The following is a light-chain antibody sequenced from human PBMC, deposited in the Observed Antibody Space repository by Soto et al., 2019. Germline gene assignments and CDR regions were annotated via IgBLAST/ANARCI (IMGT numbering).Light chain of an antibody. CDR3: QQYASSPRT. V-gene: IGKV3-20*01. CDR2: GAS. J-gene: IGKJ1*01. Sequence: EIVLTQSPGSLSLSPGEGATLSCRASQSVSTNVAWYQQRPGQPPKLLIFGASSRATGIPARFSGSGSVTDFTLTISRLEPEDSAVYYCQQYASSPRTFGQGTTVEIK. CDR1: QSVSTN.